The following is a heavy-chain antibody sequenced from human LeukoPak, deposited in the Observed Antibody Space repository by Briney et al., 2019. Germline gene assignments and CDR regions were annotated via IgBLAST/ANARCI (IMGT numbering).Heavy chain of an antibody. CDR3: ATVAGSSLSRNYFDP. Sequence: GRSLRLSCAASGFNFDDYAMHWVRQPPGKGLEWVAGISWNSANIGYADSVKGRFTISSDNAKNSLYLQMNSLRDEDSAFYYCATVAGSSLSRNYFDPWGQGTLVTVSS. D-gene: IGHD6-6*01. CDR1: GFNFDDYA. V-gene: IGHV3-9*01. J-gene: IGHJ5*02. CDR2: ISWNSANI.